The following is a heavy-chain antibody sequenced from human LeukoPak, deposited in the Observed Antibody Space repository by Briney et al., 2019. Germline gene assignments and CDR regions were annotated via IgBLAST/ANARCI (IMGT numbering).Heavy chain of an antibody. CDR3: AKDGPGRVVVSYYFDY. CDR1: GFIFSTYP. V-gene: IGHV3-23*01. Sequence: PGGSLRLSCAASGFIFSTYPMHWVRQAPGKGLEWVSAISGSGGSTYYADSVKGRFTISRDNSKNTLYLQMNSMRAEDTAVYYCAKDGPGRVVVSYYFDYWGQGTLVTVSS. D-gene: IGHD2-2*01. CDR2: ISGSGGST. J-gene: IGHJ4*02.